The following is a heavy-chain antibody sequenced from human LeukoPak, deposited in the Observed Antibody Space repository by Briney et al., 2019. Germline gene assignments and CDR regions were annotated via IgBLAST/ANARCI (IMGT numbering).Heavy chain of an antibody. J-gene: IGHJ3*01. CDR1: GGSFSGYY. V-gene: IGHV4-34*01. D-gene: IGHD5-18*01. CDR3: ARGWFGFWHNSYADDNAFDV. CDR2: INQSGRT. Sequence: SETLSLTYGVYGGSFSGYYCSWIRQVPGKGLEWLGEINQSGRTNYNPSLKSRVTISVDTSKNQISLKLSFVAATDTAVYYCARGWFGFWHNSYADDNAFDVWGQGTMVTVSS.